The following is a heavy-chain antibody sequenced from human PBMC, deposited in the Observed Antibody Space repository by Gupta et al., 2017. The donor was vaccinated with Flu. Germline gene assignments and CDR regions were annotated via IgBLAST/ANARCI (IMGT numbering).Heavy chain of an antibody. CDR2: ITGDGSAT. V-gene: IGHV3-23*01. CDR1: GFTLSNYA. D-gene: IGHD3-10*01. CDR3: TKGRSLDVMVPAFITGWFDP. Sequence: QLLESGGGLIQPGGSLRMSCAAYGFTLSNYAMTWFRHVPGKGLGWVSSITGDGSATYYTDSVKGRFTISRDNYKNTLYLQMNSLRAEDTAFYYCTKGRSLDVMVPAFITGWFDPWGQGTLVTVSS. J-gene: IGHJ5*02.